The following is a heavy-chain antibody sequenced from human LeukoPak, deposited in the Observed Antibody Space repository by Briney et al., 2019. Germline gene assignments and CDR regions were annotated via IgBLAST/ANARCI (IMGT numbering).Heavy chain of an antibody. CDR2: IKQDGSNK. V-gene: IGHV3-7*01. CDR3: ARDGLSVVVAAISYWFDP. D-gene: IGHD2-15*01. CDR1: GFTFSSYW. Sequence: GGSLRLSCAASGFTFSSYWMSWVRQAPGKGLEWVANIKQDGSNKYYADSVKGRFTISRDNSKNTLYLQMNSLRAEGTAVYYCARDGLSVVVAAISYWFDPWGQGTLVTVSS. J-gene: IGHJ5*02.